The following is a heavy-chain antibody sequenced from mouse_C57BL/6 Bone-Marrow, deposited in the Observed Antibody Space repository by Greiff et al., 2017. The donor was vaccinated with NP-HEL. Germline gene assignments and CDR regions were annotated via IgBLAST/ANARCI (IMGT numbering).Heavy chain of an antibody. CDR1: GYTFTSYW. J-gene: IGHJ2*01. CDR2: IDPSDSYT. D-gene: IGHD1-2*01. CDR3: ALLRHFDY. Sequence: QVQLQQPGAELVMPGASVKLSCKASGYTFTSYWMHWVKQRPGQGLEWIGEIDPSDSYTNYNQKFKGKSTLTVDKSSSTAYMQLSSLTSEDSAVYYCALLRHFDYWGQGTTLTVSS. V-gene: IGHV1-69*01.